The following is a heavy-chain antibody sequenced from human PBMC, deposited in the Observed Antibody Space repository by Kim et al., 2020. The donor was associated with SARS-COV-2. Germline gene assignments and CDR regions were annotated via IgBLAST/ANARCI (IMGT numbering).Heavy chain of an antibody. V-gene: IGHV3-30*07. D-gene: IGHD6-19*01. CDR3: ATGHYRENSGWSHDH. J-gene: IGHJ5*02. Sequence: DSVKGRFTISRENSKHTLYLQMNSLRAEDTAVYFCATGHYRENSGWSHDHWGQGTLVTVSS.